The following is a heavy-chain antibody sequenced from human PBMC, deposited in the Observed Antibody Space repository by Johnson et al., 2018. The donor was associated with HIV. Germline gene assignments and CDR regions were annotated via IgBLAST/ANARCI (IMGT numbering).Heavy chain of an antibody. Sequence: QVQLVESGGGVVQPGRSLRLSCAASGFTFSSYGLHWVRQAPGKGLEWVALLSYDGSNKYTADSVKGRFTISRDTSKNTLYLQMNRLRTEDTAVYYCAKERGDNYVGGDAFDVWGQGTMVTVSS. V-gene: IGHV3-30*18. CDR3: AKERGDNYVGGDAFDV. CDR1: GFTFSSYG. J-gene: IGHJ3*01. D-gene: IGHD1-1*01. CDR2: LSYDGSNK.